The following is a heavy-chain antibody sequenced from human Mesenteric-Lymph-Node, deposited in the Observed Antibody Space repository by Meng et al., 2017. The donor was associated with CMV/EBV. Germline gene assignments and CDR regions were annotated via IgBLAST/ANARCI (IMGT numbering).Heavy chain of an antibody. CDR3: ARGGGDSSSWYAPFDY. CDR1: GSSSSSNW. CDR2: IFHTGNT. Sequence: GSSSSSNWWSWVRQPPGKGLEWIGEIFHTGNTNYSPSLKSRVTMFLDKAKNQFSLNLTSVTATDTAVYYCARGGGDSSSWYAPFDYWGQGTLVTVSS. V-gene: IGHV4-4*02. J-gene: IGHJ4*02. D-gene: IGHD6-13*01.